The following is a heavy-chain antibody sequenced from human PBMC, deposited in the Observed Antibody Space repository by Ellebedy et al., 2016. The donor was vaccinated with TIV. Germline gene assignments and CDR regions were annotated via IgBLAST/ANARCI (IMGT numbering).Heavy chain of an antibody. CDR3: ARAHWAGGDRIPEDYYGLDV. Sequence: SETLSLTXNVSSVSMKNYYWSWIRQSPGKGLEWIGYIFDSDSGFTNYNPSLKSRVTISVDTSKTQFSLKLNSVTAADTAMYYCARAHWAGGDRIPEDYYGLDVWGQGTTVTVSS. D-gene: IGHD3-16*01. CDR2: IFDSDSGFT. J-gene: IGHJ6*02. V-gene: IGHV4-59*12. CDR1: SVSMKNYY.